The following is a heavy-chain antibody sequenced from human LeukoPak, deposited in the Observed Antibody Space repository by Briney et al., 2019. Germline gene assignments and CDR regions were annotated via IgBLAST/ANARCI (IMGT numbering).Heavy chain of an antibody. CDR1: GFTFSSYA. CDR2: ISYDGSNK. CDR3: AREAPGPTEGFDY. J-gene: IGHJ4*02. Sequence: GGSLRLSCAASGFTFSSYAMGWVRQAPGKGREWVAVISYDGSNKYYADSVKGRFTISRDNSKNTLYLQMNSLRAEDTAVYYCAREAPGPTEGFDYWGQGTLVTVSS. V-gene: IGHV3-30*04.